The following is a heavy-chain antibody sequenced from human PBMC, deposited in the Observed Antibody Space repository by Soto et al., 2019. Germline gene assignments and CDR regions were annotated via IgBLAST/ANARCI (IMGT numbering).Heavy chain of an antibody. CDR3: AHSANYDILTN. D-gene: IGHD3-9*01. J-gene: IGHJ4*02. Sequence: QITLKESGPTLLKPTQTLTLTCTFSGFSLITSGVGVGWIRQPPGKALEWLALIYWDDDQRYSPSLKNRLTITKDTSKNQVVLTMTNMDPVDTATYYCAHSANYDILTNWGQGTLVTVSS. V-gene: IGHV2-5*02. CDR2: IYWDDDQ. CDR1: GFSLITSGVG.